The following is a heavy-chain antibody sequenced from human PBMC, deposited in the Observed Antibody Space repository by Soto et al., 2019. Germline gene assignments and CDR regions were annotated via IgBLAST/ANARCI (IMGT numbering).Heavy chain of an antibody. Sequence: GESLKISCKGSGYSFTSYWISWVRQMPGKGLEWMGRIDPSDSYTNYSPSFQGHVTISADKSISTAYLQWSSLKASDTAMYYCATSFGYCSSTSCYGFDPWGQGTLVTVS. CDR2: IDPSDSYT. CDR3: ATSFGYCSSTSCYGFDP. V-gene: IGHV5-10-1*01. J-gene: IGHJ5*02. D-gene: IGHD2-2*03. CDR1: GYSFTSYW.